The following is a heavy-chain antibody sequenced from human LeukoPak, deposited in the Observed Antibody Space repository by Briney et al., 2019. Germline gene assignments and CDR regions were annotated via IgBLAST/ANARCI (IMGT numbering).Heavy chain of an antibody. J-gene: IGHJ2*01. D-gene: IGHD2-8*01. CDR1: GFTFSSYA. V-gene: IGHV3-64*01. Sequence: GTSLRLSCAASGFTFSSYAMHWVRQAPGKGLEYVSAISSNGGSTYYANSVKGRFTISRDNSKNTLYLQMGSLRAEDMAVYYCARDWTYRKGVYWYFDLWGRGTLVTVSS. CDR3: ARDWTYRKGVYWYFDL. CDR2: ISSNGGST.